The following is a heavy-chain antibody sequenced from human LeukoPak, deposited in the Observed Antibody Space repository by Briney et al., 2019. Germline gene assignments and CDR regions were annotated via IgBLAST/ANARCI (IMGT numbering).Heavy chain of an antibody. CDR2: INTNTGNP. V-gene: IGHV7-4-1*02. CDR3: ARDFYDYVWGSPYAFDI. D-gene: IGHD3-16*01. CDR1: GYTFTSYA. J-gene: IGHJ3*02. Sequence: ASVKLSCKASGYTFTSYAMNWVRQAPGQGLEWMGWINTNTGNPTYAQGFTGRFVFSLDTSVSTAYLQISSLKAEDTAVYYCARDFYDYVWGSPYAFDIWGQGTMVTVSS.